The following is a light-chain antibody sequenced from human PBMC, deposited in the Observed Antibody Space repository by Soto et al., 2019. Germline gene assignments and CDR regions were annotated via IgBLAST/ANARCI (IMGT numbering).Light chain of an antibody. CDR2: SNT. J-gene: IGLJ2*01. V-gene: IGLV1-44*01. CDR3: ATWDDSLNGVV. Sequence: QSVLTQPPSASVTPGQTIAISCSGGTSNIGSHTVNWFQPLPGTAPRLLIYSNTQRPSGVPDRFSGSKSGTSASLAISGLQSEYEGDYYCATWDDSLNGVVFGGGTKLTVL. CDR1: TSNIGSHT.